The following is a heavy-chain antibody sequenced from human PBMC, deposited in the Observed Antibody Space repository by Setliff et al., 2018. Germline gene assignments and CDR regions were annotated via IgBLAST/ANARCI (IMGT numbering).Heavy chain of an antibody. CDR2: INHDGSST. Sequence: QPGGSLRLSCAASGFTFTSYWMHWVRQAPGKGLVWVSRINHDGSSTTYADSVKGRFTISRDNAKNTLYLQMDSLRAEDTAVYYCARDQDDFWSGYYRDDAFDIWGQGTMVTVS. J-gene: IGHJ3*02. V-gene: IGHV3-74*01. D-gene: IGHD3-3*01. CDR3: ARDQDDFWSGYYRDDAFDI. CDR1: GFTFTSYW.